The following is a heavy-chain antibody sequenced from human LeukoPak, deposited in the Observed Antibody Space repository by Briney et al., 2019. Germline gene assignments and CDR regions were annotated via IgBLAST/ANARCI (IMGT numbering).Heavy chain of an antibody. CDR3: TGNYYGSGSYADFDY. V-gene: IGHV3-73*01. CDR1: GFTFSGSA. J-gene: IGHJ4*02. D-gene: IGHD3-10*01. CDR2: IRSTGNGYAT. Sequence: GGSLRLSCTASGFTFSGSARNWFRQASGKGLEWIGRIRSTGNGYATAYAASVKGRFTISRDDSKNTAYLQMDSLKTEDTAVYYCTGNYYGSGSYADFDYWGQGTLVTVSS.